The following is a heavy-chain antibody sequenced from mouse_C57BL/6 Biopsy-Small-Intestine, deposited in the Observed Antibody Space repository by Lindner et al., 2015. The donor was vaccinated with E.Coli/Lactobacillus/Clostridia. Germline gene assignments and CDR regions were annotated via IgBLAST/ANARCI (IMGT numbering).Heavy chain of an antibody. V-gene: IGHV1-42*01. J-gene: IGHJ2*02. CDR2: INPSTGGA. CDR3: ARREVYYFDY. CDR1: GYSFTGNY. Sequence: VQLQESGPELVKSGASVKISCKASGYSFTGNYMNWVKQSPEKSLEWIGEINPSTGGATYNQKFGAKVTLTIDRSSTTTYMQFKSPTSDDSAVYYCARREVYYFDYWGQGTSLTVSS.